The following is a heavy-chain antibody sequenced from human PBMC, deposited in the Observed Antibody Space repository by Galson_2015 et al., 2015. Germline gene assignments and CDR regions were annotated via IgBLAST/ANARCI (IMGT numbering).Heavy chain of an antibody. CDR2: INPSGGST. D-gene: IGHD1-7*01. J-gene: IGHJ3*02. CDR3: ARARLELLTVGAFDI. Sequence: SVKVSCKASGYTFTSYYMHWVRQAPGQGLEWMGIINPSGGSTSYAQKFQGRVTMTRDTSTSTVYMELSSLRSEDTAVYYCARARLELLTVGAFDIWGQGTMVTVSS. V-gene: IGHV1-46*01. CDR1: GYTFTSYY.